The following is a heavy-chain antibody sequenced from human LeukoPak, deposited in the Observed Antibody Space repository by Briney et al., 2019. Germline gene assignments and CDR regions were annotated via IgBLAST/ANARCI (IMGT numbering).Heavy chain of an antibody. CDR1: GFTFSSYW. CDR3: AKNRGRLTSLEGYNWFDP. J-gene: IGHJ5*02. V-gene: IGHV3-23*01. D-gene: IGHD3-16*01. Sequence: GGSLRLSCAASGFTFSSYWMSWVRQAPGKGLEWVSAISGSGGSTYYADSVKGRFTISRDNSKNTLYLQMNSLRAEDTAVYYCAKNRGRLTSLEGYNWFDPWGQGTLVTVSS. CDR2: ISGSGGST.